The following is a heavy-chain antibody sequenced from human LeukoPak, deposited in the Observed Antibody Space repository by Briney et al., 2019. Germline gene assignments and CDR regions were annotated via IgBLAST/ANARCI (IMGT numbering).Heavy chain of an antibody. CDR1: GFTFRSYA. Sequence: PGGSPRLSCEASGFTFRSYAMTWVRQAPGKGLEWVSAISGSGAKTYYADSVKGWFTISRDNSRNTLYLQMNSLRVEDTAVYYCAQGDSYYDFLLSVWGQGTMVTVSS. CDR2: ISGSGAKT. D-gene: IGHD3-3*01. CDR3: AQGDSYYDFLLSV. J-gene: IGHJ3*01. V-gene: IGHV3-23*01.